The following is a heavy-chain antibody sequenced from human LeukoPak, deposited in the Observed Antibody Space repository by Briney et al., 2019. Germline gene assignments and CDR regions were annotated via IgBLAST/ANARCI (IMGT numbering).Heavy chain of an antibody. J-gene: IGHJ4*02. V-gene: IGHV3-23*01. CDR3: AKNSGYSYGKVYYFDY. Sequence: GGSLRLSCAASGFTFSSYAMSWVRQAPGKGLEWVSAISGSGGSTYYADSVKGRFTISRDNSKNTLYLQMNSLRAEDTAVYYCAKNSGYSYGKVYYFDYWGQGTLVTVSS. CDR1: GFTFSSYA. CDR2: ISGSGGST. D-gene: IGHD5-18*01.